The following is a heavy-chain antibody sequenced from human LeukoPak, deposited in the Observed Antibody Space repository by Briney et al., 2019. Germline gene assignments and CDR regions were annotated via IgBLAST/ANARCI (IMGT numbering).Heavy chain of an antibody. CDR3: ARARGSGYDQGFDY. V-gene: IGHV4-59*01. D-gene: IGHD5-12*01. CDR2: IYYSGST. Sequence: PSETLSLTCTVSGGSISSYYWSWIRQPPGKGLEWIGNIYYSGSTNYNPSLKSRVTISVDTSKNQFSLKLSSVTAADTAVYYCARARGSGYDQGFDYWGQGTLVTVSS. CDR1: GGSISSYY. J-gene: IGHJ4*02.